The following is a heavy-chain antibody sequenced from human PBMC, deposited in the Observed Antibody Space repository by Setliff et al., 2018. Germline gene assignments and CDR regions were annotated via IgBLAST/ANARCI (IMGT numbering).Heavy chain of an antibody. CDR3: TTGSMFYFDSSGYHVLDY. CDR2: IKSKTDGGTI. Sequence: GGSLRLSCAASGFTFSKAWMSWVRQAPGKGLEWVGRIKSKTDGGTIDYAAPVKGRLTFSRDDSKNTLYLQVNSLRSEDTAVYYCTTGSMFYFDSSGYHVLDYWGQGTLVTVS. J-gene: IGHJ4*02. D-gene: IGHD3-22*01. V-gene: IGHV3-15*01. CDR1: GFTFSKAW.